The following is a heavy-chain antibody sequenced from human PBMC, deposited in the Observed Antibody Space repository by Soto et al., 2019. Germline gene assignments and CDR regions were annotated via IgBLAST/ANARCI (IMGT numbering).Heavy chain of an antibody. CDR2: IYYSGST. CDR1: GGSISSSSYY. J-gene: IGHJ6*02. Sequence: SETLSLTCTVSGGSISSSSYYWGWIRQPPGKGLEWIGSIYYSGSTYYNPSLKSRVTISVDTSKNQFSLKLSSVTAADTAVYYCARIEYSSGWDNYYYYGMDVWGQGTTVTVSS. V-gene: IGHV4-39*01. D-gene: IGHD6-19*01. CDR3: ARIEYSSGWDNYYYYGMDV.